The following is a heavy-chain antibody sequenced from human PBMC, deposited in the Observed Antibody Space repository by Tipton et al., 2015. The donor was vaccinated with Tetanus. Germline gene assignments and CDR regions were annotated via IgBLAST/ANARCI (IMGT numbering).Heavy chain of an antibody. J-gene: IGHJ4*02. CDR1: GFTFSSYS. Sequence: VQLVQSGGGLVKPGGSLRLSCAASGFTFSSYSMNWVRQAPGKGLEWVSSISSSSSYIYYADSVKGRFTISRDNAKNSLYLQMNSLRAEDTAVYYCARDLRNYYDSSGYSDYWGQGTLVTVSS. V-gene: IGHV3-21*01. CDR2: ISSSSSYI. CDR3: ARDLRNYYDSSGYSDY. D-gene: IGHD3-22*01.